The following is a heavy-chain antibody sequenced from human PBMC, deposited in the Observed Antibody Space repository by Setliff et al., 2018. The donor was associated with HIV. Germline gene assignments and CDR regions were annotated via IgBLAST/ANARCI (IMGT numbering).Heavy chain of an antibody. CDR2: ISASGSTT. CDR1: GLTFSSYG. V-gene: IGHV3-23*01. J-gene: IGHJ4*02. Sequence: GGSLRLSCAASGLTFSSYGMNWVRQAPGKGLEWVSAISASGSTTYYSDSVKGRFTISRDNSKSTLYLQMSSLRAEDTAVYYCTTQSLSWGQGTLVTVSS. CDR3: TTQSLS.